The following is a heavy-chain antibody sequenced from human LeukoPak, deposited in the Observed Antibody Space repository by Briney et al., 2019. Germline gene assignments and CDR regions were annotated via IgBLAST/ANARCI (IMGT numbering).Heavy chain of an antibody. Sequence: SQTLSLTCTVSGGSISSGGYYWSWIRQHPGNGLEWIGYIYYSGSTYYNPSLKSRVTISVDTSKNQFSLKLSSVTAADTAVYYCAREGVTGTTRSGCLDPWGQGTLVTVSS. CDR1: GGSISSGGYY. CDR2: IYYSGST. D-gene: IGHD1-7*01. CDR3: AREGVTGTTRSGCLDP. J-gene: IGHJ5*02. V-gene: IGHV4-31*03.